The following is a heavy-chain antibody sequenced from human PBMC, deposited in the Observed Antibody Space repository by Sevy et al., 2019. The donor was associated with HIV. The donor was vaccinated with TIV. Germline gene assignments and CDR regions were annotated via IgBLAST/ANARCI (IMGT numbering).Heavy chain of an antibody. CDR3: AGDSGGCMLNRNNWFDP. J-gene: IGHJ5*02. CDR1: GGSINSHA. D-gene: IGHD2-8*01. Sequence: AAVKVSCKTSGGSINSHAIVWVRQAPGQGLEWMGGIIPIFGTTTYAQRFQGRVTITADGLTNTVYLELRSLRSDDTAVYYCAGDSGGCMLNRNNWFDPWGQGTLVTVSS. V-gene: IGHV1-69*13. CDR2: IIPIFGTT.